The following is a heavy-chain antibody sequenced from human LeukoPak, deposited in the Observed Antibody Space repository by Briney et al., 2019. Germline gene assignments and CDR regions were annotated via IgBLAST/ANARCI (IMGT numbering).Heavy chain of an antibody. V-gene: IGHV4-34*01. Sequence: PSETLSLTCAVYGGSFSGYYWSWIRQPPGKGLEWIGEINHSGSTNYNPSLKRRVTISVDTSKNQFSLKLNSLTPAAPAVYYRRRSRITIFGVVTDFDYWGQGTLVTVSS. CDR1: GGSFSGYY. J-gene: IGHJ4*02. CDR3: RRSRITIFGVVTDFDY. D-gene: IGHD3-3*01. CDR2: INHSGST.